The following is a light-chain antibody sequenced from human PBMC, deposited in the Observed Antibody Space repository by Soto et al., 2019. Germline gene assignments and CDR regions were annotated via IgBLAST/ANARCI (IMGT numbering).Light chain of an antibody. CDR3: TSYTSSSTLEV. J-gene: IGLJ2*01. CDR1: SSDVGAYNY. Sequence: QSALTQPASVSGSPGQSITLSCTGTSSDVGAYNYVSWYQQYPGKAPKLMIYDVSNRPSGVSNRFSGSKSGNTASLTISGLQAEDDADYYCTSYTSSSTLEVFGGGTQLTVL. V-gene: IGLV2-14*03. CDR2: DVS.